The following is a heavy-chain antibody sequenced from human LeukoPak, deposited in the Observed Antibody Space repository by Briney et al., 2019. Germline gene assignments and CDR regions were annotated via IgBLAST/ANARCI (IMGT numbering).Heavy chain of an antibody. CDR2: IEHSGST. Sequence: KPSETLSLTCAVQGASLRGSYWSWIRQPPGKGLQWIGQIEHSGSTHSIPSLKSRVTISLDTSQSQVSLKVNSVTAADTAVYFCARGGNGWYFDLWGRGTVVTVSS. CDR1: GASLRGSY. D-gene: IGHD1-14*01. V-gene: IGHV4-34*01. J-gene: IGHJ2*01. CDR3: ARGGNGWYFDL.